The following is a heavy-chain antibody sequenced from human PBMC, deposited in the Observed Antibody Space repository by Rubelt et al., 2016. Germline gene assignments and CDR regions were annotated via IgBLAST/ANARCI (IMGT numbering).Heavy chain of an antibody. CDR2: IKKDGSEK. J-gene: IGHJ4*02. V-gene: IGHV3-7*01. CDR3: ARGHYGMQD. Sequence: EVQLVESGGDLVQPGGSLRLSCAASGFTFSQSWMNWVSQAPGKGLAGVANIKKDGSEKNYVDSVRGGFTISRANAKNSLFLKRNSLRVEDTAVYYCARGHYGMQDWGQGILVIVSS. D-gene: IGHD4-17*01. CDR1: GFTFSQSW.